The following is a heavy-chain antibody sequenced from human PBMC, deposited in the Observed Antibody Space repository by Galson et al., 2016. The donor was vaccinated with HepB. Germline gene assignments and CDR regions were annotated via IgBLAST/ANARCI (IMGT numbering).Heavy chain of an antibody. V-gene: IGHV3-30-3*01. J-gene: IGHJ6*02. D-gene: IGHD5-24*01. CDR2: TSYDGSHK. CDR3: ARPRRWPQYYYGLDV. CDR1: GFTFSTYA. Sequence: SLRLSCAASGFTFSTYAMHWVRQAPGKGLEWVAVTSYDGSHKHYRDSVKGRFTISRDNSKNTLYRQMNSLRREDTAVYYCARPRRWPQYYYGLDVWGQGTTVTVSS.